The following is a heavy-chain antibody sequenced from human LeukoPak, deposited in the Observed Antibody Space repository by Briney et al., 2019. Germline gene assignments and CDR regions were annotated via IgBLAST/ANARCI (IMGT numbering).Heavy chain of an antibody. V-gene: IGHV4-4*02. D-gene: IGHD6-13*01. CDR3: ARQKWYSSSWPPDY. J-gene: IGHJ4*02. Sequence: SGTLSLTCAVSGGSISSSNWWSWVRQPPGKGLEWIGEIYHSGSTNYNPSLKSRVTISVDKSKNQFSLKLSSVTAADTAVYYCARQKWYSSSWPPDYWGQGTLVTVSS. CDR1: GGSISSSNW. CDR2: IYHSGST.